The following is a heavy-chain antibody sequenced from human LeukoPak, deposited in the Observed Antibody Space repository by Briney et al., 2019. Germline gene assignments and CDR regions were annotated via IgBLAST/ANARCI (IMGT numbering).Heavy chain of an antibody. CDR3: AREDTAMVGAGSRLY. J-gene: IGHJ4*02. D-gene: IGHD5-18*01. CDR1: GGSFSGYY. CDR2: INHSGST. Sequence: PSETLSLTCAVYGGSFSGYYWSWIRQPPGKGLEWIGEINHSGSTNYNPSLKSRVTISVDTSKNQFSLKLSSVTAADTAAYYCAREDTAMVGAGSRLYWGQGTLVTVSS. V-gene: IGHV4-34*01.